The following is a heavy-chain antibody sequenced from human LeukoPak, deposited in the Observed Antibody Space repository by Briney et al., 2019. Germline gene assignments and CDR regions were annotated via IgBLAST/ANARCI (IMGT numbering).Heavy chain of an antibody. V-gene: IGHV3-43*02. CDR2: IRGDGGST. Sequence: GGSLRLSCAASGFTLDDYAMHWARHAPGKGLEWVSLIRGDGGSTDYADSVKGRFTISRDNSKNSLYLQMNSLRAEDTALYYCAKDIIPERTARTFFDYWGQGTLVSVSS. CDR1: GFTLDDYA. J-gene: IGHJ4*02. D-gene: IGHD6-25*01. CDR3: AKDIIPERTARTFFDY.